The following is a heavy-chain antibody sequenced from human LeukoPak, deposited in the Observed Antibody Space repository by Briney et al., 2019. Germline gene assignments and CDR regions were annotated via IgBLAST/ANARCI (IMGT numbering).Heavy chain of an antibody. D-gene: IGHD3-10*01. CDR3: AREADMVRGGAFDI. J-gene: IGHJ3*02. CDR1: GFTFRDSA. Sequence: GALRLSCAGSGFTFRDSAMTWVRQAPGKGLEWVSDISSSGSTIYFADSVKGRFTISRDNAKNSLYLQMNSLRDEDTAVYYCAREADMVRGGAFDIWGQGTMVTVSS. CDR2: ISSSGSTI. V-gene: IGHV3-48*02.